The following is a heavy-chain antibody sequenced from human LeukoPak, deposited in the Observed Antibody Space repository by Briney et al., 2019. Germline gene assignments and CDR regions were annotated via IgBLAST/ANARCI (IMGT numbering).Heavy chain of an antibody. CDR2: GSGVNS. J-gene: IGHJ4*02. D-gene: IGHD3-22*01. CDR3: ARDYYDSSGYYYFDY. V-gene: IGHV3-23*01. Sequence: GSGVNSYYADSVRGRFTISRDNSQNTLYLQMDSLRAEDTAVYYCARDYYDSSGYYYFDYWGQGTLVTVSS.